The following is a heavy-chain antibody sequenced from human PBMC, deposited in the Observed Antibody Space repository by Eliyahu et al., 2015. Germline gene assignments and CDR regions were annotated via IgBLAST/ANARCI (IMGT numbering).Heavy chain of an antibody. CDR1: GFXFSDFY. V-gene: IGHV3-11*01. J-gene: IGHJ3*02. Sequence: QVQVVESGGGLVKPGGSLRLSCVASGFXFSDFYMSWXRQAPGKGLXWIAYITXNGSPRXYAXSVKGRFTISRDNAKXLLYLQMNSLRVEDTAVYYCARDAEIHAFHIWGQGTMVTVS. D-gene: IGHD1-14*01. CDR3: ARDAEIHAFHI. CDR2: ITXNGSPR.